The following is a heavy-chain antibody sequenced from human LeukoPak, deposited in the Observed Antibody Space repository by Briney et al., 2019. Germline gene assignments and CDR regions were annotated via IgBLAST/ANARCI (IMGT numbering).Heavy chain of an antibody. CDR3: ARVGYSYGYSPKMIAAAGPAWFDP. CDR1: GGSISSSSYY. Sequence: SETLSLTCTVSGGSISSSSYYWGWIRQPPGKGLEWIGEINHSGSTNYNPSLKSRVTISVDTSKNQFSLKLSSVTAADTVVYYCARVGYSYGYSPKMIAAAGPAWFDPWGQGTLVTVSS. J-gene: IGHJ5*02. V-gene: IGHV4-39*07. CDR2: INHSGST. D-gene: IGHD5-18*01.